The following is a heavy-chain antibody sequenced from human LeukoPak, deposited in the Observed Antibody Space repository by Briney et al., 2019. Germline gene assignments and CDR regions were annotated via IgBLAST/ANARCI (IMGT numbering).Heavy chain of an antibody. J-gene: IGHJ4*02. D-gene: IGHD6-19*01. CDR2: IWYDGSNK. V-gene: IGHV3-33*01. Sequence: GGSLRLSCAASGFNFFTYGMHWVRQAPGKGLEWVAVIWYDGSNKYYADSVKGRFTISRDNSKSTLSLQMNSLRAEDTAVYYCARDRGVTVAGIAYYFDYWGQGTLVTVSS. CDR1: GFNFFTYG. CDR3: ARDRGVTVAGIAYYFDY.